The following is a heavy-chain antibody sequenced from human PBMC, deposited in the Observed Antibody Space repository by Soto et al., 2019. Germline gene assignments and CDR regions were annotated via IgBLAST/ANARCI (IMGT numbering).Heavy chain of an antibody. CDR3: ARVTYYDILTGHLDY. V-gene: IGHV3-33*01. J-gene: IGHJ4*02. CDR2: IWYDGSNK. CDR1: GFTFSSYG. Sequence: GGSLRLSCAASGFTFSSYGMHWVRQAPGKGLEWVAVIWYDGSNKYYADSVKGRFTISRDNSKNTLYLQMNSLRAEDTAVYYCARVTYYDILTGHLDYWGQGTLVTVSS. D-gene: IGHD3-9*01.